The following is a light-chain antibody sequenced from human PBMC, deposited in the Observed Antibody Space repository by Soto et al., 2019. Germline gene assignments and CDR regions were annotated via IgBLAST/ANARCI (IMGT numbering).Light chain of an antibody. CDR3: SSYAGNNNLI. CDR2: EVS. J-gene: IGLJ2*01. CDR1: SSDVGSYNF. V-gene: IGLV2-8*01. Sequence: QSALTQPPSASGSLGQSVTISCTGTSSDVGSYNFVSWYQQHPDKAPKPLIYEVSKRPSGVPDRFSASTSGNTASLTVSGLQAEDEADYYCSSYAGNNNLIFGGGTKVTVL.